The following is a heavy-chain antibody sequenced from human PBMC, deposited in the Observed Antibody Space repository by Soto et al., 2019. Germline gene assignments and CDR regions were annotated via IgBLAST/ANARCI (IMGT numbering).Heavy chain of an antibody. D-gene: IGHD3-22*01. CDR1: GVTFSIYS. V-gene: IGHV3-21*01. J-gene: IGHJ4*02. Sequence: PGGSLKLASASSGVTFSIYSMDWVRPGPWEGPELVSSINSSSSYIYYADSVKGRFTISRDNAQNSLYLQMNSLRAEDTAVYYCAKSPGMYYYDSSGYYHYDYWGQGTLVTVSS. CDR2: INSSSSYI. CDR3: AKSPGMYYYDSSGYYHYDY.